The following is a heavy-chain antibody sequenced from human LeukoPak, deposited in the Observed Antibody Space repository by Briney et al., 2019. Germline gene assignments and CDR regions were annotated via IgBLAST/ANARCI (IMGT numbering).Heavy chain of an antibody. D-gene: IGHD3-10*01. CDR3: AKDMGPIMVRGVPDY. CDR2: ISWNSGSI. J-gene: IGHJ4*02. CDR1: GFTFDDYA. V-gene: IGHV3-9*01. Sequence: PGGSLRLSCAASGFTFDDYAMHWVRQAPGKGLEWVSGISWNSGSIGYADSVKGRFTISRDNAKNSLYLQMNSLRAEDTALYYCAKDMGPIMVRGVPDYWGQGTLVTVSS.